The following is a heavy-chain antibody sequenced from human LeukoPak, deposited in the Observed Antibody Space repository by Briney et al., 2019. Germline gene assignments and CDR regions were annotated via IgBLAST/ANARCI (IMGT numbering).Heavy chain of an antibody. CDR3: ARFNWELKHYYYYYMDV. D-gene: IGHD4-23*01. J-gene: IGHJ6*03. CDR1: GYTFTSYY. Sequence: ASVKVSCKASGYTFTSYYMHWVRQAPGQGLEWMGIINPSGGSTSYAQKFQGRVTMTRDMSTSTVYMELSSLRSEDTAVYYCARFNWELKHYYYYYMDVWGKGTTVTVSS. CDR2: INPSGGST. V-gene: IGHV1-46*01.